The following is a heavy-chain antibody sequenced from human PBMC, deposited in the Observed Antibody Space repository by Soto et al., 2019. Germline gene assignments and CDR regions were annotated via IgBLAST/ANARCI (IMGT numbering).Heavy chain of an antibody. CDR3: ARGSRNTMVRGAEKNHDY. J-gene: IGHJ4*02. CDR2: INHSGST. D-gene: IGHD3-10*01. CDR1: GGSFSGYY. V-gene: IGHV4-34*01. Sequence: ETLSLTCAVYGGSFSGYYWSWIRQPPGKGLEWIGEINHSGSTNYNPSLKSRVTISVDTSKNQFSLKLSSVTAADTAVYYCARGSRNTMVRGAEKNHDYWGQGTLVTVSS.